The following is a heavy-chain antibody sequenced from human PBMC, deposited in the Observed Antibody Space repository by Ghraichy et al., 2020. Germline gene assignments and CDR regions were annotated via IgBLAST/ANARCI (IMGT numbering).Heavy chain of an antibody. CDR2: ISYDGSNK. CDR3: ARDPSSRYCSGGSCYSLDY. J-gene: IGHJ4*02. Sequence: GESLNISCAASGFTFSSYAMHWVRQAPGKGLEWVAVISYDGSNKYYADSVKGRFTISRDNSKNTLYLQMNSLRAEDTAVYYCARDPSSRYCSGGSCYSLDYWGQGTLVTVSS. D-gene: IGHD2-15*01. V-gene: IGHV3-30*04. CDR1: GFTFSSYA.